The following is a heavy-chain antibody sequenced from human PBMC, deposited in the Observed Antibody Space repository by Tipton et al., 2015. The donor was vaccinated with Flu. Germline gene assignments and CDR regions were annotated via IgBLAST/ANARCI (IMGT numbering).Heavy chain of an antibody. Sequence: LVQSGAEVKLSCKASGGTFSNFAINWVRQVPGQGLEWMGKIIPVFGSADYAQKFLGRVTITADESTSTAFMDLSSLTSEDTAVYYCASTNYGRPEPWFDYWGQGTLVTVYS. CDR1: GGTFSNFA. J-gene: IGHJ4*02. CDR2: IIPVFGSA. CDR3: ASTNYGRPEPWFDY. V-gene: IGHV1-69*15. D-gene: IGHD3-10*01.